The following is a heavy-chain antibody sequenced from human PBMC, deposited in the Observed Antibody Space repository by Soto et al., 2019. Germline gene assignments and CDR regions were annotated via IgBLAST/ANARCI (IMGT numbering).Heavy chain of an antibody. CDR3: AREKKKYYFDY. J-gene: IGHJ4*02. CDR2: IYYSGST. V-gene: IGHV4-61*01. Sequence: PSETLSLTCTVSGGSVSSGSYYWSWIRQPPGKGLEWIGYIYYSGSTNYNPSLKSRVTISVDTSKNQFSLKLSSVTAADTAVYYCAREKKKYYFDYWGQGTLVTVSS. CDR1: GGSVSSGSYY.